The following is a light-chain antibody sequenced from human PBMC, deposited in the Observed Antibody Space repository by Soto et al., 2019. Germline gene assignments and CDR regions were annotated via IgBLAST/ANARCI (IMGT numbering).Light chain of an antibody. J-gene: IGKJ1*01. CDR3: QEYNTWPWT. CDR2: GAS. Sequence: ETVMTQSPATLSVSPGERATLSCRASQSVNSNLAWYQQKLAQAPRVLIYGASTRATGIPARFSGSGSGTEFILTISSLQSEDFALYYCQEYNTWPWTFGQGTKVEIK. CDR1: QSVNSN. V-gene: IGKV3-15*01.